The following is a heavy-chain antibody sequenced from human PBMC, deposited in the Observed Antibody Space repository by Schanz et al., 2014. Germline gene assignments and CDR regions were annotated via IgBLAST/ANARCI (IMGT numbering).Heavy chain of an antibody. D-gene: IGHD3-9*01. CDR2: LSASGGHT. CDR1: GFTFSDYY. V-gene: IGHV3-11*05. J-gene: IGHJ4*02. Sequence: QVHLVESGGGVVRPGGSLRLSCAASGFTFSDYYMSWIRQAPGKGLEWVSGLSASGGHTYYADSVKGRFTISRDNGETSVYLQMNSLRAEDTAVYYCAKDHAGSDILTALGNWGQGTLVTVSS. CDR3: AKDHAGSDILTALGN.